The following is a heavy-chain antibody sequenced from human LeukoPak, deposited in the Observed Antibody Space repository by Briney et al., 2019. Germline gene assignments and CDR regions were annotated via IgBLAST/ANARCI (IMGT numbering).Heavy chain of an antibody. CDR1: GFTFSSYE. J-gene: IGHJ4*02. CDR3: ARDVLSYDILTGYLFGGN. V-gene: IGHV3-48*03. Sequence: PGGSLRLSCAASGFTFSSYEMNWVRQAPGKGLEWVSYISTSGSSIYYADSVKGRFTISRDNAKNSLYLQMNSLRAEDTAVYYCARDVLSYDILTGYLFGGNWGQGTLVTVSS. D-gene: IGHD3-9*01. CDR2: ISTSGSSI.